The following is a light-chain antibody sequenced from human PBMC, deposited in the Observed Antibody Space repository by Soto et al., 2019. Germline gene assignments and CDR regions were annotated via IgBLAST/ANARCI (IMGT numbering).Light chain of an antibody. CDR1: QSGSHNY. J-gene: IGKJ1*01. V-gene: IGKV3-20*01. Sequence: EIVLTQSPGTRSLSPGEGARLSGRASQSGSHNYLAWYQQKPWQASRLLISGASNRATGIPDRFSGSGSGTDPTLTISRLEPEDFAVYYCQQYGSSGTFSQGTKVDI. CDR3: QQYGSSGT. CDR2: GAS.